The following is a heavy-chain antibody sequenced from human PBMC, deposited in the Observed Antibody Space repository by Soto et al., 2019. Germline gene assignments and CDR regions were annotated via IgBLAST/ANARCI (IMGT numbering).Heavy chain of an antibody. V-gene: IGHV3-30*18. CDR1: RFTFSNYG. CDR2: ISYDGSKK. D-gene: IGHD3-10*01. Sequence: QVQLVESGGGVVQPGRSLRLSCAASRFTFSNYGMHWVRQAPGKGLEWVAVISYDGSKKYYADSVKGRFTISRDNSKNTMYLQMNSLRAEDTVVSYCAKFTVGEGAVSYLYQNYHSGLDILASGTRVTVTS. J-gene: IGHJ6*02. CDR3: AKFTVGEGAVSYLYQNYHSGLDI.